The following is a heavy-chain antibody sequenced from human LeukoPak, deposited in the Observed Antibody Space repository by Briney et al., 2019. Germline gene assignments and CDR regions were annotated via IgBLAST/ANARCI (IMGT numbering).Heavy chain of an antibody. CDR2: ISGSSSYI. Sequence: AGGSLRLSCAASGFTFSSYGMNWVRQAPGRGLEWVSSISGSSSYIYYADSVKGRFTISRDNAKNSLYLQMNSLRVDDTAVYYCARDGQQLVLDYWGQGTLVTVSS. V-gene: IGHV3-21*01. CDR3: ARDGQQLVLDY. CDR1: GFTFSSYG. D-gene: IGHD6-13*01. J-gene: IGHJ4*02.